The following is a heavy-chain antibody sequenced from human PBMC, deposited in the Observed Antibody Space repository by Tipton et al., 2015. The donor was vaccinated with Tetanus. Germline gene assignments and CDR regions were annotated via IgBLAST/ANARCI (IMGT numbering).Heavy chain of an antibody. CDR2: VYNSGTT. CDR3: AREVYNGGFYSGVDS. J-gene: IGHJ4*02. D-gene: IGHD2-21*01. V-gene: IGHV4-31*03. Sequence: TLSLTCTISGGSVRGGDYQWNWIRQTPGKGLEYIGYVYNSGTTYYKPSLERRVTISIDISTNQLSLSLTSVTAADTALYYCAREVYNGGFYSGVDSWGQGTLVTVSS. CDR1: GGSVRGGDYQ.